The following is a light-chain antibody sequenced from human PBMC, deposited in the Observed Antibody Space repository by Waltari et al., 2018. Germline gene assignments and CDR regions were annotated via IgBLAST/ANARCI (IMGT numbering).Light chain of an antibody. CDR1: RSNSGSNT. J-gene: IGLJ2*01. CDR2: NDT. Sequence: QSVLTQPPSASGPPGQRVTISCSGSRSNSGSNTVNWYQQPPGTAPKLLIFNDTQRPSGVPDRISGSKSGTSASLAISGLQSEDEADYYCATWDDSLSGLVVFGGGTKLTVL. V-gene: IGLV1-44*01. CDR3: ATWDDSLSGLVV.